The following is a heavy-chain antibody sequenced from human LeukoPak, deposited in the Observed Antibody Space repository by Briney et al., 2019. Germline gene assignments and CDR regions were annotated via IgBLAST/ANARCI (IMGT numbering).Heavy chain of an antibody. CDR3: ARAREYYYYMDV. CDR2: IDNSGST. CDR1: GDSMSSGSFY. D-gene: IGHD1-26*01. V-gene: IGHV4-61*10. Sequence: SETLSLTCTVSGDSMSSGSFYWSWIRQPAGKGLEWIGRIDNSGSTNYNPSLKSRVTISVDTSKNQFSLKLSSVTAADTAVYYCARAREYYYYMDVWGKGTTVTVSS. J-gene: IGHJ6*03.